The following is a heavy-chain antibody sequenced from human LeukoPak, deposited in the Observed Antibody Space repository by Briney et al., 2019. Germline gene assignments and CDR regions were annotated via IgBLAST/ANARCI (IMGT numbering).Heavy chain of an antibody. V-gene: IGHV3-23*01. D-gene: IGHD2-2*02. Sequence: GGSLRLSCEASGFTFWNYAMNWVRQAPGKGLEWVSTISGTGSSTYYADSAKGGFTISRDNSKDTLFLQLNSLTAADTAMYFCAKASVAIPQYCNSWGQGTLVTVSS. J-gene: IGHJ5*02. CDR3: AKASVAIPQYCNS. CDR2: ISGTGSST. CDR1: GFTFWNYA.